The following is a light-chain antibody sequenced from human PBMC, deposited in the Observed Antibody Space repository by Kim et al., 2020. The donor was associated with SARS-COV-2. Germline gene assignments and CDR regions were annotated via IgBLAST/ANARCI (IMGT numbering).Light chain of an antibody. CDR2: GAS. V-gene: IGKV3-20*01. J-gene: IGKJ4*01. CDR1: QAIISNY. CDR3: QQFGPSLT. Sequence: EIVLTQSPGTLSLSPGERATLSCRASQAIISNYFAWYQQKPGQTPRLLIYGASTRATGIPDRFSGSGSGTDFTLTISRLEPEDFAVYYCQQFGPSLTFGGGTKVDIK.